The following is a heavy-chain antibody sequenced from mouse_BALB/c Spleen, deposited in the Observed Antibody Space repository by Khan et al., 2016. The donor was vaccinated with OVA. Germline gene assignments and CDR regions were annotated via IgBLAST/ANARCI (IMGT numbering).Heavy chain of an antibody. CDR2: IYPGTGNT. Sequence: QIQLVQSGAELVRPGASVTLSCKTSGYIFTSYWIHWIKQRSGQGLDWIARIYPGTGNTYYNGKFKGKATLTADKSSSTAYMQLGSPKSEDSAVDFCEREGDLYYFDYWGQGTTVTVSS. CDR1: GYIFTSYW. V-gene: IGHV1-76*01. J-gene: IGHJ2*01. CDR3: EREGDLYYFDY.